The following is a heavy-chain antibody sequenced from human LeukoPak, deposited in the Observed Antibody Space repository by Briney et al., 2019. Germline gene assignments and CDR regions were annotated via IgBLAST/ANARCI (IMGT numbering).Heavy chain of an antibody. Sequence: GGSLRLSCAASGFTFSTYSMNWVRQAPGKGLEWLSSISSNSRTMYYADSVKGRFTISRDNAKNSLSLQMNSLRAEDTAVYYCARHRTASDYWGQGTLVTVSS. CDR2: ISSNSRTM. CDR3: ARHRTASDY. D-gene: IGHD3-16*02. CDR1: GFTFSTYS. J-gene: IGHJ4*02. V-gene: IGHV3-48*01.